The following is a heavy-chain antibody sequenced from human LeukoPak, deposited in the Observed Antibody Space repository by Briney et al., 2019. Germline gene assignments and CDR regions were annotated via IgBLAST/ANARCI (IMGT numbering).Heavy chain of an antibody. CDR1: GGTFSSYA. J-gene: IGHJ6*03. CDR2: IIPIFGTA. D-gene: IGHD3-10*01. V-gene: IGHV1-69*05. Sequence: SVKVSCKASGGTFSSYAISWVRQAPGQGLEWMGGIIPIFGTANYAQKFQGRVTITTDESTSTAYMELSSLRSEDTAVYYCAGLWFGELYFRYYYMDVWGKGTTVTVSS. CDR3: AGLWFGELYFRYYYMDV.